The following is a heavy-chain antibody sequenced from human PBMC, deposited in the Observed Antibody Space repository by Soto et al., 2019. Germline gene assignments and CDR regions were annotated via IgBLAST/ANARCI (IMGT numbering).Heavy chain of an antibody. CDR3: ARDPGTIAVAGTFDY. Sequence: PSQTLSLTCAISGDSVSSNSAAWSLMMQSPSRGLEWLGRTYYRSKWYNDYAVSVKSRITINPDTSKNQFSLQLNSVTPEDTAVYYCARDPGTIAVAGTFDYWGQGTLVTVSS. V-gene: IGHV6-1*01. D-gene: IGHD6-19*01. CDR2: TYYRSKWYN. CDR1: GDSVSSNSAA. J-gene: IGHJ4*02.